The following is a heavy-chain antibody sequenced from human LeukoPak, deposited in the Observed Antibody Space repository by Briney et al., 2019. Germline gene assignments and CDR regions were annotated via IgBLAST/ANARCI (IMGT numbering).Heavy chain of an antibody. CDR1: GGSISGYY. V-gene: IGHV4-4*07. D-gene: IGHD3-22*01. CDR2: IYTSGST. Sequence: SETLSLTCTVSGGSISGYYWSWIRQPAGKGLEWIGRIYTSGSTNYNPFLKSRVTMSVDTSKNQFSLKLSSVTAADTAVYYCARDPRYYYDSSGYTQRDAFDIWGQGTMVTVSS. CDR3: ARDPRYYYDSSGYTQRDAFDI. J-gene: IGHJ3*02.